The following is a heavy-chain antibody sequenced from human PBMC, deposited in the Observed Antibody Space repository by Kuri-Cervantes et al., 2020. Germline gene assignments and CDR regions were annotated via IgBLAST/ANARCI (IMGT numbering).Heavy chain of an antibody. CDR3: ALVRVAGSDY. CDR2: IVVGSGNT. J-gene: IGHJ4*02. V-gene: IGHV1-58*01. D-gene: IGHD6-19*01. CDR1: GFTFTSSA. Sequence: SVKVSCKASGFTFTSSAVQWVRQARGQRLEWIGWIVVGSGNTNYAQKFQGRVTITADESTSTAYMELSSLRSEDTAVYYCALVRVAGSDYWGQGTLVTVSS.